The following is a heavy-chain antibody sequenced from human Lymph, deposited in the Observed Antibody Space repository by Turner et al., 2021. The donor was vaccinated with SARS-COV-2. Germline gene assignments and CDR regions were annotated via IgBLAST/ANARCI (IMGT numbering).Heavy chain of an antibody. D-gene: IGHD2-21*02. CDR2: IYYRYST. CDR3: AGATVSNCSES. V-gene: IGHV4-59*12. CDR1: GGSIGSYY. J-gene: IGHJ5*01. Sequence: QVQLQESGPRLVKPSETLSLTCTVSGGSIGSYYWSWIRQPPGKRLEWIGYIYYRYSTNHNPSLESSVTTSVDTSTKQLTLKLAADTAADTSMYRYAGATVSNCSESWGQGTLVTVSS.